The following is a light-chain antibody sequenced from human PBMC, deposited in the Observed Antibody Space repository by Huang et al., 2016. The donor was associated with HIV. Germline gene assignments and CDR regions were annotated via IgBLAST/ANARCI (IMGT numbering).Light chain of an antibody. CDR1: KRVSSN. Sequence: APRAVERGERDTHSGRDRKRVSSNVAWYQRKPGQAPRLHIYGASTRATGITARFSGSGSGTEFTLTISSLQSEDVAVYYCQHYNNWPTFGPGTKVGIK. V-gene: IGKV3-15*01. CDR3: QHYNNWPT. CDR2: GAS. J-gene: IGKJ3*01.